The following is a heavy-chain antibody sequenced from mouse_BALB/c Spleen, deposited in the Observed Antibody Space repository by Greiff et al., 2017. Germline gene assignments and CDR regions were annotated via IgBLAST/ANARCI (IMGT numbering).Heavy chain of an antibody. D-gene: IGHD6-2*01. CDR3: ARGRSLYNAMDY. CDR2: INPSTGYT. Sequence: VQVVESGAELAKPGASVKMSCKASGYTFTSYWMHWVKQRPGQGLEWIGYINPSTGYTEYNQKFKDKATLTADKSSSTAYMQLSSLTSEDSAVYYCARGRSLYNAMDYWGQGTSVTVSS. CDR1: GYTFTSYW. J-gene: IGHJ4*01. V-gene: IGHV1-7*01.